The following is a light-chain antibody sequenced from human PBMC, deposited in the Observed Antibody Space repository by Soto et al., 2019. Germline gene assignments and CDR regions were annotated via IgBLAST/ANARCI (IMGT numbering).Light chain of an antibody. CDR2: AAS. CDR3: QQSYSTPIT. CDR1: QSISSY. V-gene: IGKV1-39*01. Sequence: DIQMTQSPSYLSASVGDRVTITCRASQSISSYLNWYQQKPGKALKLLIYAASSLQSGVPSRFSGSGSGTDFTLTISSLQPEDFATYYCQQSYSTPITFGQGTRLEIK. J-gene: IGKJ5*01.